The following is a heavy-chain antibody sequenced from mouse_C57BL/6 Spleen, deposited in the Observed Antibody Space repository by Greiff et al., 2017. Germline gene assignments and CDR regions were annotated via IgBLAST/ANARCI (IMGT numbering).Heavy chain of an antibody. CDR3: AIHELPAEDYAIDY. V-gene: IGHV5-6*01. CDR2: ISSGGSYT. J-gene: IGHJ4*01. Sequence: EVQLVESGGDLVKPGGSLKLSCAASGFTFSSYGMSWVRQTPDKRLEWVATISSGGSYTYYPDSVKGRFTISRDNAKNTLYLQMSSLKSEDTAMYYCAIHELPAEDYAIDYWGQVTSVTVSS. CDR1: GFTFSSYG. D-gene: IGHD1-1*01.